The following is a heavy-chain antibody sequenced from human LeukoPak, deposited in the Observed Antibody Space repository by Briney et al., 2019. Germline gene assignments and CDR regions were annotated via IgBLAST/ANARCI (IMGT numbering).Heavy chain of an antibody. V-gene: IGHV3-30*02. Sequence: GGSLRLSCAASGFTFSSYGMHWVRQAPGKGLEWVAFIRYDGSDNYYANSVKGRFTISRDNYKNALYLQMNSLRAEDTALYYCAKTGDQSYYYYMDVWGKGTTVTVSS. J-gene: IGHJ6*03. CDR2: IRYDGSDN. CDR3: AKTGDQSYYYYMDV. CDR1: GFTFSSYG. D-gene: IGHD3-10*01.